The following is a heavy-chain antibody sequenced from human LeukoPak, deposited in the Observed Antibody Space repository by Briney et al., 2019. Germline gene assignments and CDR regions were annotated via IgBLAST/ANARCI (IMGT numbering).Heavy chain of an antibody. Sequence: PGGSLRLSCAASGFTFSSYGMHWVRQAPGKGLEWVAFIRYDGSNKYYADSVKGRFTISRDNSKNTLYLQMNSLRAEDTAVYYCAREAIAAAGKGFDYWGQGTLVTVSS. CDR1: GFTFSSYG. J-gene: IGHJ4*02. CDR3: AREAIAAAGKGFDY. D-gene: IGHD6-13*01. V-gene: IGHV3-30*02. CDR2: IRYDGSNK.